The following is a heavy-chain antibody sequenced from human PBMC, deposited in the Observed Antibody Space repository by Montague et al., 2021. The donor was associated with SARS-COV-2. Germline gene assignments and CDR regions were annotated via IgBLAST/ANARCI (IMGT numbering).Heavy chain of an antibody. J-gene: IGHJ4*02. V-gene: IGHV3-30*04. D-gene: IGHD6-13*01. CDR2: ISYDGSDK. CDR1: GFTFSSFA. Sequence: SLRLSCAASGFTFSSFAVHWVRQAPGKGLEWVAVISYDGSDKYYVDSVEGRFTISSDNSKNTLYLQMNSLRAEDTAVYYCARDVYSSSWFARPDNWGQGTLVTVSS. CDR3: ARDVYSSSWFARPDN.